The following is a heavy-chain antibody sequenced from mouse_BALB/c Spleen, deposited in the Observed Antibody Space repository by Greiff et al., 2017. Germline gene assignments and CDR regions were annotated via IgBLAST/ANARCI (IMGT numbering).Heavy chain of an antibody. J-gene: IGHJ4*01. Sequence: EVKLVESGGGLVQPGGSLKLSCAASGFTFSSYTMSWVRQTPEKRLEWVAYISNGGGSTYYPDTVKGRFTISRDNAKNTLYLQMSSLKSEDTAMYYCARGGYYGNSYAMDYWGQGTSGTVSS. V-gene: IGHV5-12-2*01. D-gene: IGHD2-1*01. CDR1: GFTFSSYT. CDR2: ISNGGGST. CDR3: ARGGYYGNSYAMDY.